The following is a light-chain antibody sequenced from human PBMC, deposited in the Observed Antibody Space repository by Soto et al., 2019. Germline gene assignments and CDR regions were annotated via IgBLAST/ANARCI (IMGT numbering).Light chain of an antibody. J-gene: IGLJ2*01. CDR2: ENN. Sequence: NFMLTQPHSVSESPGKTLSISCTRSSGSIANNYVQWYQQRPGSAPTTVIYENNQRLSGGPDRFSGSTDGASNSASLTISGLQTEDEADYYWQSYDSDFVVFGGGTKLTVL. CDR3: QSYDSDFVV. V-gene: IGLV6-57*04. CDR1: SGSIANNY.